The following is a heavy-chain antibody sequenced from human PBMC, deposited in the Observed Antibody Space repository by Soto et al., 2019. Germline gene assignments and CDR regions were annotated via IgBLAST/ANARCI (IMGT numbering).Heavy chain of an antibody. CDR3: AILGIFPEAYFDY. Sequence: GGSLRLSCAASGFTFSGYAMSWVRQAPGKGLEWVSAISGSGGSTYYADSVKGRFTISRDNSKNTLYLQMNSLRAEDTAVYYCAILGIFPEAYFDYWGKGTLVTVSS. V-gene: IGHV3-23*01. CDR1: GFTFSGYA. D-gene: IGHD2-15*01. J-gene: IGHJ4*02. CDR2: ISGSGGST.